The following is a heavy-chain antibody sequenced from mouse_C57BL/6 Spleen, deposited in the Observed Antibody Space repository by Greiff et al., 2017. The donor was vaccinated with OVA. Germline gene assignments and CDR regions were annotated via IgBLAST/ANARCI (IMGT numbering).Heavy chain of an antibody. CDR2: INPYNGGT. CDR3: ARWENDGYEYYFDY. Sequence: VHVKQSGPVLVKPGASVKMSCKASGYTFTDYYMNWVKQSHGKSLEWIGVINPYNGGTSYNQKFKGKATLTVDKSSSTAYMELYSLTSEDSAVYYCARWENDGYEYYFDYWGQGTTLTVSS. J-gene: IGHJ2*01. D-gene: IGHD2-3*01. CDR1: GYTFTDYY. V-gene: IGHV1-19*01.